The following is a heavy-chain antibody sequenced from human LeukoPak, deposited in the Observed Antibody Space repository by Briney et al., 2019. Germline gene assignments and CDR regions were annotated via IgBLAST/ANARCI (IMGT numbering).Heavy chain of an antibody. Sequence: PSETLSLTCTVSGGSIGSINYHWGWIRQPPGKGLEWIGYIYYSGSTNYNPSLKSRVTISVDTSKNQFSLKLSSVTAADTAVYYCAASEVDTAMVTGYWGQGTLVTVSS. CDR1: GGSIGSINYH. V-gene: IGHV4-61*05. J-gene: IGHJ4*02. CDR2: IYYSGST. CDR3: AASEVDTAMVTGY. D-gene: IGHD5-18*01.